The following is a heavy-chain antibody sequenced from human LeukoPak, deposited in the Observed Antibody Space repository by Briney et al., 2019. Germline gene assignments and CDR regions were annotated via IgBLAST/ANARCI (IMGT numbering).Heavy chain of an antibody. CDR3: ASLYVSGTKYYMDV. J-gene: IGHJ6*03. V-gene: IGHV4-59*08. CDR1: GGSISSYY. Sequence: SETLSLTCTVYGGSISSYYWSWIRQPPGKGLEWVGYIYYSGSTNYNPPLKSRVTISVDTSKNQFSLKLSSVTAADTAVYYCASLYVSGTKYYMDVWGKGTTVTVSS. D-gene: IGHD3-10*01. CDR2: IYYSGST.